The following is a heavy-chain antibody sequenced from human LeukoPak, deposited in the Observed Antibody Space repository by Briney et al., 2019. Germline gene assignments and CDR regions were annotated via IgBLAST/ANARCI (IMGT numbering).Heavy chain of an antibody. Sequence: ASVKVSCKASGYTFTGYYMHWVRQAPGQGLEWMGWINPNSGGTNYAQKFQGRVTMTRDTSISTAYMELSRLRSDDTAVYYCARDLYYYDSSGYFPDALDIWGQGTMVTVSS. D-gene: IGHD3-22*01. CDR2: INPNSGGT. J-gene: IGHJ3*02. V-gene: IGHV1-2*02. CDR1: GYTFTGYY. CDR3: ARDLYYYDSSGYFPDALDI.